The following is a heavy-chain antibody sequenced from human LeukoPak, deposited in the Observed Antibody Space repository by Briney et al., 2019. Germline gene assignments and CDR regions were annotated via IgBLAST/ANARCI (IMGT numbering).Heavy chain of an antibody. CDR3: ARDFYYYDSSGFYYFDY. CDR1: GGSISSSSYY. D-gene: IGHD3-22*01. Sequence: SETLSLTCTVSGGSISSSSYYWGWIRQPPGKGLEWIGSIYYSGSTYYNPSLKSRVTISVDTSKNQFSLKLSSVTAADTAVYYCARDFYYYDSSGFYYFDYWGQGTLVTVSS. CDR2: IYYSGST. V-gene: IGHV4-39*07. J-gene: IGHJ4*02.